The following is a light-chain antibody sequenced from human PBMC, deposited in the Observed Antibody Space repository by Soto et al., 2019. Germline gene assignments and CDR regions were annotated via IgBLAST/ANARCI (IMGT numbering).Light chain of an antibody. CDR3: SSYAGSNTLV. J-gene: IGLJ2*01. V-gene: IGLV2-8*01. CDR1: GSDIAVYDF. Sequence: QAVVTQPPSASGSPGQSVTISCAGSGSDIAVYDFVSWYQQHPGTAPKLIIYEVTKRTSGVPDRFSGSKSASTASLTASGLQAEDEADYYCSSYAGSNTLVFGGGTKLTVL. CDR2: EVT.